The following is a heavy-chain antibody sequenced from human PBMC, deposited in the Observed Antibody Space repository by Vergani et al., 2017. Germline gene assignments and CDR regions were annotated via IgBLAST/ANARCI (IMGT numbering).Heavy chain of an antibody. CDR3: AREWVVAARSIDAFDI. CDR1: GYTFTGYY. V-gene: IGHV1-2*02. D-gene: IGHD6-6*01. Sequence: QVQLVQSGAEVKKPGASVKVSCKASGYTFTGYYMHWVRQAPGQGLEWMGWINPNSGGTNYAQKFQGRVTMTRDTSISTAYMELSRLRSDDTAVYYCAREWVVAARSIDAFDIWGQGSMVTVSS. J-gene: IGHJ3*02. CDR2: INPNSGGT.